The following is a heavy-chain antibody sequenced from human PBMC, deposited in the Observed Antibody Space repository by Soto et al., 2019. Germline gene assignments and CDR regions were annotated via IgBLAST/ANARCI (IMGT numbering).Heavy chain of an antibody. CDR1: GGTFSSYT. CDR2: IIPILGIA. Sequence: QVQLVQSGAEVKKPGSSVKVSCKASGGTFSSYTISWVRQAPGQGLEWMGRIIPILGIANYAQKFQGRVTITADKATSTAYMELSSLRSEDTAVYYCARERGPHDDGDYGSGGNWFDPWGQGTLVTVSS. CDR3: ARERGPHDDGDYGSGGNWFDP. J-gene: IGHJ5*02. D-gene: IGHD4-17*01. V-gene: IGHV1-69*08.